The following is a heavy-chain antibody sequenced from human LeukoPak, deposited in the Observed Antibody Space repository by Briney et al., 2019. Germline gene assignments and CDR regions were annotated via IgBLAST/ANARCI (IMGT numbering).Heavy chain of an antibody. J-gene: IGHJ4*02. CDR2: IYYSGST. D-gene: IGHD4-17*01. CDR1: GGSISSYY. V-gene: IGHV4-59*08. Sequence: SETLSLTCTVSGGSISSYYWSWIRQPPGKGLEWIGYIYYSGSTNYNPSLKSRATISVDTSKNQFSLKLSSVTAADTAVYYCARSAVTTYRTRSGFDYWGQGTLVTVSS. CDR3: ARSAVTTYRTRSGFDY.